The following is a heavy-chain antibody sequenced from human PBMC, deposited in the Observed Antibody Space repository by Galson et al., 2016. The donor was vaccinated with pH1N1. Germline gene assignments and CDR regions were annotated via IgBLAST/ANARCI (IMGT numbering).Heavy chain of an antibody. Sequence: PALVTPPQTLTLTCTFSGFSLRTSGMCVSWIRQPPGKALEWLALIDWDDDKYHSTSLKTRLTISKDTSKNQVVLTMTNMDPVDTATYYCARMTYGDYSNLFDPWGQGTLVTVSS. CDR2: IDWDDDK. CDR1: GFSLRTSGMC. J-gene: IGHJ5*02. V-gene: IGHV2-70*01. CDR3: ARMTYGDYSNLFDP. D-gene: IGHD4-17*01.